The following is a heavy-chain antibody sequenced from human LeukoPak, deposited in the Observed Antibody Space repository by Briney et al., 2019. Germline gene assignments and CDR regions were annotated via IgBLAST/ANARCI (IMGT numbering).Heavy chain of an antibody. CDR3: TTGSSYSGLDN. CDR1: RFTLVYW. D-gene: IGHD6-25*01. CDR2: IKSQRDGGTT. J-gene: IGHJ4*02. V-gene: IGHV3-15*01. Sequence: GGSLRLSCAASRFTLVYWMGWVRQAPGKGLEWVGRIKSQRDGGTTDYAAPVKGRFTISRDDSKNTLYLQMNSLKIEDTAVYYCTTGSSYSGLDNWGQGTLLTVPS.